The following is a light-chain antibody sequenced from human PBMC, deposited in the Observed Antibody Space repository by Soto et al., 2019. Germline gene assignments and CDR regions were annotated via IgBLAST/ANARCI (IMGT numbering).Light chain of an antibody. CDR1: QSVSSN. Sequence: ETVMTQSPATLSVSPGERATLSCRASQSVSSNLAWYQQKPGQAPRLLIYGASTRATGIPARFSGSGSGTEFTLTISSLQSEDFEVYYCKQYNNWPPWTFGQGTKVEIK. J-gene: IGKJ1*01. CDR2: GAS. V-gene: IGKV3-15*01. CDR3: KQYNNWPPWT.